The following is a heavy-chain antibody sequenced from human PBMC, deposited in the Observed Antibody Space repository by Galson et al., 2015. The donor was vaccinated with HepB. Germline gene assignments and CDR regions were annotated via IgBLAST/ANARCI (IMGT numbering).Heavy chain of an antibody. J-gene: IGHJ4*02. CDR1: GFKFSIYG. V-gene: IGHV3-33*08. Sequence: SLRLSCAASGFKFSIYGMEWVRQAPGKGLEWVAGIWYDGSNKKYADSVKGRFTISRDNSQNTLYLQKNRLRVEETAVYYWWRGPMGKTRAPLDHWGQGTLVTLSS. CDR3: WRGPMGKTRAPLDH. CDR2: IWYDGSNK. D-gene: IGHD4-23*01.